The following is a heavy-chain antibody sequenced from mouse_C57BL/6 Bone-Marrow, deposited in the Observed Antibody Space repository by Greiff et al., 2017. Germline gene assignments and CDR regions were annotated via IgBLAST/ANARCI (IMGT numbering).Heavy chain of an antibody. J-gene: IGHJ4*01. CDR1: GFTFSSYG. CDR3: ARRGVIYAMDY. V-gene: IGHV5-6*02. D-gene: IGHD2-2*01. Sequence: EVMLVESGGDLVKPGGSLKLSCAASGFTFSSYGMSWVRQTPDKRLEWVATISSGGSYTYYPDSVKGRFTISRDNATNTLYLQMSSLKSEDTAMYYCARRGVIYAMDYWGQGTSVTVSS. CDR2: ISSGGSYT.